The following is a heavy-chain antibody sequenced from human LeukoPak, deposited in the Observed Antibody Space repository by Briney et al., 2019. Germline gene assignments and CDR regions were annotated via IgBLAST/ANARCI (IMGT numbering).Heavy chain of an antibody. CDR2: IYYSGST. J-gene: IGHJ5*01. D-gene: IGHD2-2*03. V-gene: IGHV4-39*01. CDR1: GGSISSSSYY. CDR3: ARNGYCSSTSCYQTAGRFDS. Sequence: PSETLSLTCTVSGGSISSSSYYWGWIRQPPGKGLEWIGSIYYSGSTYYNPSLKSRVTISVDTSKNQFSLKLSSVTAADTAVYYCARNGYCSSTSCYQTAGRFDSWGQGTLVTVSS.